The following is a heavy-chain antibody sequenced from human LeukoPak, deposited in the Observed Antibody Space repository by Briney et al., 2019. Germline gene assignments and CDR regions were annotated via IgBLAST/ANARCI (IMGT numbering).Heavy chain of an antibody. CDR3: ARGRLGGAFDY. J-gene: IGHJ4*02. CDR2: INPNSGGT. Sequence: ASVKVSCKASGYTFTGYYMHWVRQAPRQGLEWMGWINPNSGGTNYAQRFQGWVTMTRDTSISTAYMELSRLRSDDTAVYYCARGRLGGAFDYWGQGTLVTVSS. V-gene: IGHV1-2*04. CDR1: GYTFTGYY. D-gene: IGHD6-6*01.